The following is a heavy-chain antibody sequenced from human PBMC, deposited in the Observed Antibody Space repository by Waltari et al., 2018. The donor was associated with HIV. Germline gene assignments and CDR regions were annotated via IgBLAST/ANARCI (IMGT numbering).Heavy chain of an antibody. CDR1: GFALGVGW. CDR3: VRADYWGLFSDYHYGLDV. D-gene: IGHD7-27*01. J-gene: IGHJ6*02. Sequence: EQLLESGGGWFQQGGYLPLPGFVLGFALGVGWLLWAPQAPGQGPGWVARINQGGSETSYVDSVRGRFTVSRDDAKESLYLHMKSLRAKDTGVYYCVRADYWGLFSDYHYGLDVWGQGTTVIVSS. CDR2: INQGGSET. V-gene: IGHV3-7*01.